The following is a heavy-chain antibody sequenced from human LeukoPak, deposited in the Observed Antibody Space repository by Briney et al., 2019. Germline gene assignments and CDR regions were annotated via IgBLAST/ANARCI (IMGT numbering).Heavy chain of an antibody. D-gene: IGHD2-8*01. CDR2: IRYDGSNK. CDR1: GFTFNTYS. Sequence: PGGSLRLSCAASGFTFNTYSMNWVRQAPGKGLEWVAFIRYDGSNKYYADSVKGRFTISRDNSKNTLYLQMNSLRAEDTAVYYCAKQEEEVSWGQGTLVTVSS. J-gene: IGHJ5*02. CDR3: AKQEEEVS. V-gene: IGHV3-30*02.